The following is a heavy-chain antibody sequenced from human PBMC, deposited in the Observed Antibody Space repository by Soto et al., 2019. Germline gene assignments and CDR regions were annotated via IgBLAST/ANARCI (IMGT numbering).Heavy chain of an antibody. CDR1: GFRFNDYY. Sequence: QVQLVESGGGLVKPGGSLRLSCAAAGFRFNDYYMTWIRQAPGKGLEWVSYISSGSSTIYYAHSVKGRFTISRDNAKNSLYLQMNSLGAEDTAVYYCATSSGALAASFPYYFDYWGQGTLVTVSS. CDR2: ISSGSSTI. CDR3: ATSSGALAASFPYYFDY. D-gene: IGHD6-25*01. V-gene: IGHV3-11*01. J-gene: IGHJ4*02.